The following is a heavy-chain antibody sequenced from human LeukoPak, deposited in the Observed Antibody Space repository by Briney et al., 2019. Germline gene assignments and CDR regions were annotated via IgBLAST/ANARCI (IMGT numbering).Heavy chain of an antibody. CDR3: ARDREMATNFPNWFDP. J-gene: IGHJ5*02. CDR2: IIPIFGTA. Sequence: SVKVSCKASGGTFSSYAISWVRQAPGQGLEWMGGIIPIFGTANYAQKFQGRVTITADESASTAYMELSSLRSEDTAVYYCARDREMATNFPNWFDPWGQGTLVTVSS. CDR1: GGTFSSYA. D-gene: IGHD5-24*01. V-gene: IGHV1-69*01.